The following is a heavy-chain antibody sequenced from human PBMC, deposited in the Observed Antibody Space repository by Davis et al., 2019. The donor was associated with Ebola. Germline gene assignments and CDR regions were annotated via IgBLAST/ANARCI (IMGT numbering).Heavy chain of an antibody. CDR2: IYSGGTT. CDR3: ARDCQNNGLCQSPFDN. V-gene: IGHV3-66*01. Sequence: PGGSLRLSCAASGFTVSSNYMSWVRQAPGKGLEWVSVIYSGGTTYYADSVKGRFIISRDNSKDTLYLQMNSLRAEDTAVYYCARDCQNNGLCQSPFDNWGQGTLVTVSS. D-gene: IGHD2-8*01. J-gene: IGHJ4*02. CDR1: GFTVSSNY.